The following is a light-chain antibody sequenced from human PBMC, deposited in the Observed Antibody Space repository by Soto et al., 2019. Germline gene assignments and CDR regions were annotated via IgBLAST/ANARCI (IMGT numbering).Light chain of an antibody. CDR1: SSNIGSAY. J-gene: IGLJ2*01. CDR3: AAWDDSLVV. CDR2: RNN. Sequence: QAVVTQPPSASGTPGQTVTISCSGSSSNIGSAYLYWYQHLPGTAPKLLIYRNNQRPSGVPDRFSASKSGTSASLAISGLRSEDDADYYCAAWDDSLVVFGGGTKLTVL. V-gene: IGLV1-47*01.